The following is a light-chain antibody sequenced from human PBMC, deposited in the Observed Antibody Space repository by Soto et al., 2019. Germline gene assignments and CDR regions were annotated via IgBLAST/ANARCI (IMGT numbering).Light chain of an antibody. CDR2: GAS. V-gene: IGKV3-20*01. J-gene: IGKJ1*01. CDR1: QSVSSSY. Sequence: EIVLTQSPGTLSLSPGERATLSCRASQSVSSSYLAWYQQKPGQAPRLLIYGASSRATGITDRFSGSGSGTVFTLTISRLEPEDFAVYYCQQYGSSRGTFGQGTKVEIK. CDR3: QQYGSSRGT.